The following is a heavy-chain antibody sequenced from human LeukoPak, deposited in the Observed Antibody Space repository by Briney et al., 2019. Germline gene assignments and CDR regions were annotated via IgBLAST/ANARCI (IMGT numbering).Heavy chain of an antibody. J-gene: IGHJ4*02. Sequence: SVKVSCKASGGTFSSYAISWVRQAPGQGLEWMGRIIPIFGTANYAQKFQGRVTITTDESTSTAYVELSSLRSEDTAAYYCASGVFGGDYFDYWGQGTLVTVSS. D-gene: IGHD3-3*01. V-gene: IGHV1-69*05. CDR2: IIPIFGTA. CDR3: ASGVFGGDYFDY. CDR1: GGTFSSYA.